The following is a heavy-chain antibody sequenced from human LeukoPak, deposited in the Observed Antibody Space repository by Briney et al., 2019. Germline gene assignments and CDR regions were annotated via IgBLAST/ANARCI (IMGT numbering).Heavy chain of an antibody. D-gene: IGHD3-22*01. CDR1: GFTFSSYE. CDR3: ARDQCYDSSGCHDAFDI. J-gene: IGHJ3*02. CDR2: ISSSGSTI. Sequence: GGSLRLSCAASGFTFSSYEMNWVRQAPGKGLEWVSYISSSGSTICYADSVMGRFTISRDNAKNSLYLQMNSLRAEDTAVYYCARDQCYDSSGCHDAFDIWGQGTMVTVSS. V-gene: IGHV3-48*03.